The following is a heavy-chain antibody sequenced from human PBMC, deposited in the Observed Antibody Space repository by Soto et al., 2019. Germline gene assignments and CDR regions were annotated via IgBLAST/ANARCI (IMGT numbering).Heavy chain of an antibody. Sequence: SVKVSCKASGGTFSNHAISWVRQAPGQGLEWMGGIVPMFGTSNYAQKFQGRVTTTADKSANTAYMELSSLTSEDTAVYYCARGDDFDYYYGVDVWGQGTTVTVS. J-gene: IGHJ6*02. D-gene: IGHD3-16*01. V-gene: IGHV1-69*06. CDR2: IVPMFGTS. CDR3: ARGDDFDYYYGVDV. CDR1: GGTFSNHA.